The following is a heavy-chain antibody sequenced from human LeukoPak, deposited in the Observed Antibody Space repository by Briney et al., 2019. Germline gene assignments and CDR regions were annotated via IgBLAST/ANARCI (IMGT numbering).Heavy chain of an antibody. J-gene: IGHJ5*02. CDR3: ASSSMVRGET. V-gene: IGHV4-39*01. CDR1: DDSISSSTYY. Sequence: SETLSLTCIISDDSISSSTYYWGWIRQPPGKGLEWIGTLYYSGKTYYNPSLKSRVTISVDTSKNQFSLKLSSVTAADTAVYYCASSSMVRGETWGQGTLVTVSS. CDR2: LYYSGKT. D-gene: IGHD3-10*01.